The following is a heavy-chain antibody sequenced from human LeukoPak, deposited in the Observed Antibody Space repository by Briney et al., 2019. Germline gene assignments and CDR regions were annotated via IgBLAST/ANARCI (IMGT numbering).Heavy chain of an antibody. D-gene: IGHD4-23*01. CDR3: TREQDREASATVVGDY. Sequence: GGSLRLSCAASGFTFSRFEMNWVRQAPGKGLEWISHISTGTYIAYTDSVKGRFTISRDNAKNSLFLQMNSLRAEDTAVYYCTREQDREASATVVGDYWGQGTLVTVSS. CDR2: ISTGTYI. J-gene: IGHJ4*02. V-gene: IGHV3-48*03. CDR1: GFTFSRFE.